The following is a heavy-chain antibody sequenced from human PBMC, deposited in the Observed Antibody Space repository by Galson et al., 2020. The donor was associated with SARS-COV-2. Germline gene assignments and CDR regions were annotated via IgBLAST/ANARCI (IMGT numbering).Heavy chain of an antibody. Sequence: GGPLRLSCAASGFTFSRYWMSWVHQPPGKGLEWVANIKQDGSEKYYVDSVKGRFTISRDNAKNSVYLQMNSLRAEDTAVYYCARERALSYGSGSYYYDDWGQGTLVTVSS. J-gene: IGHJ4*02. CDR3: ARERALSYGSGSYYYDD. D-gene: IGHD3-10*01. V-gene: IGHV3-7*03. CDR2: IKQDGSEK. CDR1: GFTFSRYW.